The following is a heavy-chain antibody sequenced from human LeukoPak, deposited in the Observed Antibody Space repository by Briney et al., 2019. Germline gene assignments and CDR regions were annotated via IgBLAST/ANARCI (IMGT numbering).Heavy chain of an antibody. J-gene: IGHJ4*02. CDR1: GFTFSSYA. Sequence: LSGGSLRLSCAASGFTFSSYAMSWVRQAPGKGLEWVSAISGSGGSTYYADSVKGRFTISRDNSKNTLYLQMNSLRAEDTAVYYCAKDRRGWYNFIDYWGQGTLVTVSS. CDR2: ISGSGGST. CDR3: AKDRRGWYNFIDY. D-gene: IGHD1-1*01. V-gene: IGHV3-23*01.